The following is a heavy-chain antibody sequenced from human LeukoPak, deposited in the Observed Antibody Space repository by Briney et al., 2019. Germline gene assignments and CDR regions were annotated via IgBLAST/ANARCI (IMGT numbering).Heavy chain of an antibody. CDR2: IKQDGSEK. CDR3: ARDGDISGYSD. Sequence: GGSLRLSCVGSEFTFNLYWMSWVRQAPGKGLEWVANIKQDGSEKYYVDSVKGRFTISRDNAENSLYLQMNSLRAEDTAVYYCARDGDISGYSDWGQGTLVTVSS. J-gene: IGHJ4*02. CDR1: EFTFNLYW. V-gene: IGHV3-7*01. D-gene: IGHD3-22*01.